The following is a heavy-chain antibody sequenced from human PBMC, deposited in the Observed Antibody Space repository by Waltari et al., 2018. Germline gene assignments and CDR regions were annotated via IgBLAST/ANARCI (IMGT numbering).Heavy chain of an antibody. D-gene: IGHD3-10*01. CDR1: GFSLGRFG. Sequence: QVQLVESGGGVVQSGMSLRLSCAASGFSLGRFGMHWVRQAPGEGLGWVAVICFGGGDTFYEDSVRGRFTNSRDNSKNTLYLDINSLRLDDTAIYYCAKDAFGNTYLDHWGQGTLVTVSS. CDR3: AKDAFGNTYLDH. CDR2: ICFGGGDT. V-gene: IGHV3-33*06. J-gene: IGHJ4*02.